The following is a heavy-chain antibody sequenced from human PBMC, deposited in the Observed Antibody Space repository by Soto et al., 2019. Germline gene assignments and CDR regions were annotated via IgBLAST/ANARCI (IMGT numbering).Heavy chain of an antibody. CDR1: GGSVSNSNYY. V-gene: IGHV4-39*01. Sequence: PSETLSLTCTVSGGSVSNSNYYWGWNRQSPGKGLEWIGSVYYGGRSYSKSSVKSRVTISVDTSKNQFSLNLNSVTASDTAVYFCVSQRTSVLTQAYFDYWGPGALVTVSS. CDR2: VYYGGRS. D-gene: IGHD2-8*01. CDR3: VSQRTSVLTQAYFDY. J-gene: IGHJ4*02.